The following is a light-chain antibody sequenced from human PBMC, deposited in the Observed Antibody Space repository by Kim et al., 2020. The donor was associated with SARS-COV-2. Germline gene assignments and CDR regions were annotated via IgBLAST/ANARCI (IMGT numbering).Light chain of an antibody. CDR3: AAWDDSLNGPV. CDR2: YDD. Sequence: RQRVTISYSGSSSNIGNNAVNWYQQLPGKAPKLLIYYDDLLPSGVSDRFSGSKSGTSASLAISGLQSEDEADYYCAAWDDSLNGPVFGGGTQLTVL. J-gene: IGLJ3*02. CDR1: SSNIGNNA. V-gene: IGLV1-36*01.